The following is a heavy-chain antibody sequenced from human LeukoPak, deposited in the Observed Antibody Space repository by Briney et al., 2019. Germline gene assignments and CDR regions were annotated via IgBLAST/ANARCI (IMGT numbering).Heavy chain of an antibody. CDR3: SKAPGY. CDR2: IIPLTGTP. CDR1: GGTFSTSL. Sequence: SVKVSCKASGGTFSTSLISWIRQAPGQGLEWVGGIIPLTGTPNYAQKFQGRVTITTDESTSTVYMELTSLRSEDTAVFFCSKAPGYWGQGTLVTVSS. V-gene: IGHV1-69*05. J-gene: IGHJ4*02.